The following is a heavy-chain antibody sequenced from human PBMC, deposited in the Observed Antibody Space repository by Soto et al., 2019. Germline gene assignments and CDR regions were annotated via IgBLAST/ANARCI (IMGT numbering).Heavy chain of an antibody. V-gene: IGHV1-69*13. Sequence: QVQLVQSGAEVKKPGSSVKVSCKASGGTFSTYGINWVRLAPGQGLEWMGWIIPKFGTTKNAQKFQGRVTFTPXESTNTAYMELKYLRSEDTAVYFCARELDPYYGGNSLSLDYWGQGTLVTVSS. CDR1: GGTFSTYG. CDR2: IIPKFGTT. J-gene: IGHJ4*02. D-gene: IGHD4-17*01. CDR3: ARELDPYYGGNSLSLDY.